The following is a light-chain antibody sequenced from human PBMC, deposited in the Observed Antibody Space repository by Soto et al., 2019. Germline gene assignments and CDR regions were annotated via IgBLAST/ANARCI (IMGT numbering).Light chain of an antibody. CDR1: QGISNY. J-gene: IGKJ1*01. CDR2: AAS. Sequence: DIQMTQSPSAMSASVGDRFNITLRASQGISNYLAWFQLKPGKVPKRLMYAASTLQSGVPSRFSGSGSGTEFTLTISSLQPEDFATYYCLRHDLYPWTFGQGTKVDIK. V-gene: IGKV1-17*03. CDR3: LRHDLYPWT.